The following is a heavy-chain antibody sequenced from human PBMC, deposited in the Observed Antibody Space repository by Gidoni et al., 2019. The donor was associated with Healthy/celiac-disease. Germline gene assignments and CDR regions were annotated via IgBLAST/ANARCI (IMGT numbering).Heavy chain of an antibody. V-gene: IGHV4-34*01. CDR3: ARHTYYYGSGVKY. CDR2: INHSGST. Sequence: QVQLQQWGAGLLKPSETLSLTCAVYGGSFSGYYWSWIRQPPGKGLEWIGEINHSGSTNYNPSLKSRVTISVDTSKNQFSLKLSSVTAADTAVYYCARHTYYYGSGVKYWGQGTLVTVSS. J-gene: IGHJ4*02. CDR1: GGSFSGYY. D-gene: IGHD3-10*01.